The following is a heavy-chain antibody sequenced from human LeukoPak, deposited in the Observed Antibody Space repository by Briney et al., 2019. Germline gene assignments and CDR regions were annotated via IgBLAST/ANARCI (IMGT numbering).Heavy chain of an antibody. CDR3: ARGPSDTAMVNPHDY. CDR1: GGSFSGYY. Sequence: PSETLSLTCAVYGGSFSGYYWSWIRQPPGKGLEWIGEINHSGSTNYNPSLKSRVTISVDMSKNQFSLKLSSVTAADTAVYYCARGPSDTAMVNPHDYWGQGTLVTVSS. V-gene: IGHV4-34*01. J-gene: IGHJ4*02. D-gene: IGHD5-18*01. CDR2: INHSGST.